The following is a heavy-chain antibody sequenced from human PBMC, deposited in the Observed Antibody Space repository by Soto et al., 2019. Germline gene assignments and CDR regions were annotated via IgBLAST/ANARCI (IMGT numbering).Heavy chain of an antibody. D-gene: IGHD4-17*01. CDR2: ISGSGGST. CDR1: GFTFSSYA. J-gene: IGHJ6*02. Sequence: GGSLRLSCAASGFTFSSYAMSWVRQAPGKGLEWVSAISGSGGSTYYADSVKGRFTISRDNSKNTLYLQMNSLRAEDTAVYYCAKGRSPGEGYYYYYRMDVWGQGTTVPVSS. CDR3: AKGRSPGEGYYYYYRMDV. V-gene: IGHV3-23*01.